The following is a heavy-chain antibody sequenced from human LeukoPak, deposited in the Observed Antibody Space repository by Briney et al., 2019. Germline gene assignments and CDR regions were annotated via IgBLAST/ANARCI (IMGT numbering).Heavy chain of an antibody. CDR1: GGSISSYY. CDR3: ARGSEYSSSAAFDY. CDR2: IYTSGST. V-gene: IGHV4-4*07. J-gene: IGHJ4*02. D-gene: IGHD6-6*01. Sequence: PSETLSLTCTVSGGSISSYYWSWIRQPAGKGLEWIGRIYTSGSTNYNPSLKSRVTMSVDTSKNQFSLKLSSVTAADTAVYYCARGSEYSSSAAFDYWGQGTLVTVSS.